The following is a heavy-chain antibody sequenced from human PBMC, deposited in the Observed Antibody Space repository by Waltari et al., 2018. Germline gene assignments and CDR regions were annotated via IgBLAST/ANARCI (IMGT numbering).Heavy chain of an antibody. CDR2: ITGSGTGT. V-gene: IGHV3-23*01. CDR1: GFTFSSYA. Sequence: EVQLLESGGGLVQPGGSLRLSCAASGFTFSSYALSWVRQAPGKGLGGGSVITGSGTGTYYTQSVKGRCTISRDNSKNTIYLQLYSLRAEDTALYYCAKDTAVASVNYFDYWGQGTLVTVSS. CDR3: AKDTAVASVNYFDY. J-gene: IGHJ4*02.